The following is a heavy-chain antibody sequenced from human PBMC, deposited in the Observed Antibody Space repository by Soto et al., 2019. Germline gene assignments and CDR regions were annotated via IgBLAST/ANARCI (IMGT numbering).Heavy chain of an antibody. CDR3: AKCWWGSGSYYTAEVPNYYYYYMDV. D-gene: IGHD3-10*01. CDR1: GFTFSSYA. CDR2: ISGSGGST. V-gene: IGHV3-23*01. J-gene: IGHJ6*03. Sequence: GGSLRLSCAASGFTFSSYAMSWVRQAPGKGLEWVSAISGSGGSTYYADSVKGRFTISRDNSKNTLYLQMNSLRAEDTAVYYCAKCWWGSGSYYTAEVPNYYYYYMDVWGKGTTVTVSS.